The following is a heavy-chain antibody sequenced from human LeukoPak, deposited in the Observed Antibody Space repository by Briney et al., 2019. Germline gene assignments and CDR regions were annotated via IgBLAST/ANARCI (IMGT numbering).Heavy chain of an antibody. CDR3: ARVGDGYNLDY. D-gene: IGHD5-24*01. CDR2: INPNSGGT. J-gene: IGHJ4*02. CDR1: GYTFTGYY. V-gene: IGHV1-2*06. Sequence: ASVKVSCKDSGYTFTGYYMHWVRQAPGQGLEWMGRINPNSGGTNYAQKFQGRVTMTRDTSISTAYMELSRLRSDDAAVYYCARVGDGYNLDYWGQGTLVTVSS.